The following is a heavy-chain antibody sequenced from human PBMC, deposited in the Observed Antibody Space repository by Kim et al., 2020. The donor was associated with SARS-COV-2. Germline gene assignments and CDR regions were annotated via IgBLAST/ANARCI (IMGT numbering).Heavy chain of an antibody. J-gene: IGHJ4*02. CDR3: ARDRSSRY. Sequence: GGSLRLSCAASGFTSSNYWMTWVRQAPGKGLEWVANIKEDGGQTYYVDSVKGRFTISRDNAKNSLFLHMNNLRAEDTALYYCARDRSSRYWGQGTLVTVSS. D-gene: IGHD2-2*01. CDR2: IKEDGGQT. CDR1: GFTSSNYW. V-gene: IGHV3-7*01.